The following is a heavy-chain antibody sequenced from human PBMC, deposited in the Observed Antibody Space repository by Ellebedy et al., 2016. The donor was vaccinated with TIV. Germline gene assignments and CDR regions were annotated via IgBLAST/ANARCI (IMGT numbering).Heavy chain of an antibody. CDR2: TYYKSKWYN. J-gene: IGHJ4*02. Sequence: SQTLSLTXAISGESVLSDSAAWNWIRQSPSRGLEWLGRTYYKSKWYNEYGDSVKSRITINADTSNNQFSLQLDSVTPEDTAVYFCARVDSSIDYWGPGTRVIVSS. D-gene: IGHD6-13*01. V-gene: IGHV6-1*01. CDR3: ARVDSSIDY. CDR1: GESVLSDSAA.